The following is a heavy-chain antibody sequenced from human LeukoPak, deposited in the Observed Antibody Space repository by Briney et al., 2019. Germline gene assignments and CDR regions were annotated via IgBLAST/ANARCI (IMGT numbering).Heavy chain of an antibody. Sequence: GGSLRLSCAASGFTFSSYSMNWVRQAPGKGLEWVSSISSSSSYIYYADSVKGRFTISRDNAKNSLYLQMNSLRAEDTAVYYCAKLGLTFGVGCFDYWGQGTLVTVSS. D-gene: IGHD3-3*01. J-gene: IGHJ4*02. CDR3: AKLGLTFGVGCFDY. CDR2: ISSSSSYI. CDR1: GFTFSSYS. V-gene: IGHV3-21*01.